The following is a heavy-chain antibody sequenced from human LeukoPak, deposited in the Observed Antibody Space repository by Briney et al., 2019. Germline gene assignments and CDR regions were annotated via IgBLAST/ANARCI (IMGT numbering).Heavy chain of an antibody. V-gene: IGHV3-20*04. D-gene: IGHD5-12*01. J-gene: IGHJ4*02. Sequence: GGSLRLSCAASGFTFSSYGMSWVRQAPGKGLEWVSGINWNGGSTGYADSVKGRFTISRDNAKNTLYLQMNSLRAEDTAVYYCARVSATFLGNSGYDYSGGDYWGQGTLVIVSS. CDR2: INWNGGST. CDR1: GFTFSSYG. CDR3: ARVSATFLGNSGYDYSGGDY.